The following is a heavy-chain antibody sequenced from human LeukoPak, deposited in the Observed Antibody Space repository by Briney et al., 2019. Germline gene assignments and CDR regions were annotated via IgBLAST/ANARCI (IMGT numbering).Heavy chain of an antibody. D-gene: IGHD3-22*01. V-gene: IGHV3-30-3*01. J-gene: IGHJ4*02. Sequence: GGSLRLSCAASGFIFSNYAMHWVRQAPGKGLEWVAVVIYDGSDKYYADSVKGRFTISRDNSKDTLYLQMNSLRVEDTAVYYCARNYDSSGYYYVGGGLWGQGILATVSS. CDR3: ARNYDSSGYYYVGGGL. CDR1: GFIFSNYA. CDR2: VIYDGSDK.